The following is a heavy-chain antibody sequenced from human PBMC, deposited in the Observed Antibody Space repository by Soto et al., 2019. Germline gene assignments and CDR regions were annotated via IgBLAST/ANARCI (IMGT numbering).Heavy chain of an antibody. CDR1: GDSVSNNSTA. J-gene: IGHJ5*02. CDR2: TYYRSKWYN. D-gene: IGHD1-26*01. V-gene: IGHV6-1*01. CDR3: ARGDYYTFDP. Sequence: QSQTLSLTCALSGDSVSNNSTAWNWIRQSPSRGLEWLGRTYYRSKWYNDYAVSVKSRITINPDTSKNQFSLQLNSVTPEDTAVYYCARGDYYTFDPWGQGTLVTVSS.